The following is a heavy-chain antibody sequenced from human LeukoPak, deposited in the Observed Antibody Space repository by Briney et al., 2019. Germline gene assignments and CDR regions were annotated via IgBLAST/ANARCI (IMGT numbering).Heavy chain of an antibody. CDR3: ARDRVITRNYYDSSGYPI. V-gene: IGHV1-2*02. CDR2: INPNNDVT. Sequence: ASVKVSCKASGYTFSGYYMHWVRQSPGQGLEWMGWINPNNDVTNYAQRFQGRVTMTRDASISIAYMELSRLRSDDTAVYYCARDRVITRNYYDSSGYPIWGQGTLVTVSS. J-gene: IGHJ4*02. CDR1: GYTFSGYY. D-gene: IGHD3-22*01.